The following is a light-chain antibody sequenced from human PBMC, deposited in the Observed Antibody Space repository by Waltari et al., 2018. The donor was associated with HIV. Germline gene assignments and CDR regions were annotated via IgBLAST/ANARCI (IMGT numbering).Light chain of an antibody. Sequence: YVLTQPPSVSVAPGEMARLTCGGNNIGNKGVYWYQLKSGQAPLLVIFDNVDRPSRITERFSGSISGFTATLAISRVEPGDEAVYYCQVWDRPSDQWVFGGGTTLIV. CDR1: NIGNKG. V-gene: IGLV3-21*01. CDR2: DNV. J-gene: IGLJ3*02. CDR3: QVWDRPSDQWV.